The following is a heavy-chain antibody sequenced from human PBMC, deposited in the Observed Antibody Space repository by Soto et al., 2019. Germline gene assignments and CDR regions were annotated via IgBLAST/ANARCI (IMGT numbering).Heavy chain of an antibody. D-gene: IGHD4-4*01. CDR2: ISGSGGST. CDR3: AKATVTSYYYYGMDV. CDR1: GFTFSSYA. Sequence: GGSLRLSCAASGFTFSSYAMSWVCQAPGKGLEWVSAISGSGGSTYYADSVKGRFTISRDNSKNTLYLQMNSLRAEDTAVYYCAKATVTSYYYYGMDVWGQGTTVTVSS. J-gene: IGHJ6*02. V-gene: IGHV3-23*01.